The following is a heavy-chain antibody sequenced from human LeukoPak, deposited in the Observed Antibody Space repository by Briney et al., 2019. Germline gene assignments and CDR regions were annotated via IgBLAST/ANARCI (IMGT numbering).Heavy chain of an antibody. Sequence: ASVKVSCKASGYTFTSYDINSVRQAPGQGLEWMGWMKPNSGNTGYAQKFQGRVTMTRNTSISTAYMELSSLRSEDTAVYYCARGTISPWYQYWFDPWGQGTLVTVSS. D-gene: IGHD2-2*01. CDR1: GYTFTSYD. CDR3: ARGTISPWYQYWFDP. V-gene: IGHV1-8*01. J-gene: IGHJ5*02. CDR2: MKPNSGNT.